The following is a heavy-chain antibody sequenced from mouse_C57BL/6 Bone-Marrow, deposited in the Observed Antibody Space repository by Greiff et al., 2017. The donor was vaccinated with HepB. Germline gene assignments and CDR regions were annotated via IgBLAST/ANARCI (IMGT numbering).Heavy chain of an antibody. Sequence: DVMLVESEGGLVQPGSSMKLSCTASGFTFSDYYMAWVRQVPEKGLEWVANINYDGSSNYYLDSLKGRFIISRDNAKNILYLQMSSLKSEDTATYYCARAMRIYYDYSFDYWGQGTTLTVSS. CDR1: GFTFSDYY. J-gene: IGHJ2*01. D-gene: IGHD2-4*01. CDR2: INYDGSSN. V-gene: IGHV5-16*01. CDR3: ARAMRIYYDYSFDY.